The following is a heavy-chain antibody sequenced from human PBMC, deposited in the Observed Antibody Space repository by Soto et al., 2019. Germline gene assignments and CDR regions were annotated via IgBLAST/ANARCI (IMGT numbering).Heavy chain of an antibody. V-gene: IGHV4-34*01. J-gene: IGHJ6*03. D-gene: IGHD3-10*01. CDR3: ARGLILWFGELSRRGGYYYYMDV. Sequence: WTWIRQTPEKGLEWIGEINDSGNINYHPSLKSRVTILVDTAKKQISLRLRSVTAADTAVYYCARGLILWFGELSRRGGYYYYMDVWGTGTTVTVSS. CDR2: INDSGNI.